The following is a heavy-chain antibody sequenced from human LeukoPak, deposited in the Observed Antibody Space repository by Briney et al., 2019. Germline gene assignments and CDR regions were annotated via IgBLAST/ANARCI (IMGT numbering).Heavy chain of an antibody. CDR3: ARIKYYFDY. V-gene: IGHV4-59*01. CDR1: GGSISSYY. Sequence: SETLSLTCTVSGGSISSYYWSWIRQPPGKGLEWIGYIYYSGSTNYNPSLKSRVTISVDTSKNQFSLKLSSVTAADTAVYYCARIKYYFDYWGQGTLVTVSS. CDR2: IYYSGST. J-gene: IGHJ4*02. D-gene: IGHD3-16*01.